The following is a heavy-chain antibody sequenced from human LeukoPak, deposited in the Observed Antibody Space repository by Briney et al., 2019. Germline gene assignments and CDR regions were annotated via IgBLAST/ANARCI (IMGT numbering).Heavy chain of an antibody. Sequence: GGSLRLSCTASGFSLSSYWMSWVRHAPEEGQEWVANIRQDGSEKYYVDSVKGRFTISRDNAKNSLYLQMNSLRAEDTSVYYCARYLSQRFAAMAYYYYYYYMDVWGKGTTVTVSS. V-gene: IGHV3-7*01. CDR3: ARYLSQRFAAMAYYYYYYYMDV. CDR2: IRQDGSEK. CDR1: GFSLSSYW. J-gene: IGHJ6*03. D-gene: IGHD5-18*01.